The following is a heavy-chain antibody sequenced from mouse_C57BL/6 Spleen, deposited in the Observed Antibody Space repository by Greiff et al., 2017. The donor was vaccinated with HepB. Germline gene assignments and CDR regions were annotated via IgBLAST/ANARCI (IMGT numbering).Heavy chain of an antibody. CDR1: GYTFTSYW. D-gene: IGHD1-1*01. V-gene: IGHV1-74*01. J-gene: IGHJ4*01. Sequence: QVQLQQSGAELVKPGASVKVSCKASGYTFTSYWMHWVKQRPGQGLEWIGRIHPSDSDTNYNQKFKGKATLTVDKSSSTAYMQLSSLTSEDSAVYYCANLPFTTVVAHYAMDYWGQGTSVTVSS. CDR3: ANLPFTTVVAHYAMDY. CDR2: IHPSDSDT.